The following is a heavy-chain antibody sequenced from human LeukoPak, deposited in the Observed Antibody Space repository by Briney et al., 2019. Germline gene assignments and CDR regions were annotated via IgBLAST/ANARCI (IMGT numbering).Heavy chain of an antibody. Sequence: GGSLRLSCAASGFTFSSYSMNWVRQAPGKGLEWVSYISSSSTIYYADSVKGRFTISRDNAKNSLYLQMNSLRAEDTAVYYCASLWYGDYGSYWGQGTLVTVSS. CDR2: ISSSSTI. CDR1: GFTFSSYS. D-gene: IGHD4-17*01. V-gene: IGHV3-48*01. J-gene: IGHJ4*02. CDR3: ASLWYGDYGSY.